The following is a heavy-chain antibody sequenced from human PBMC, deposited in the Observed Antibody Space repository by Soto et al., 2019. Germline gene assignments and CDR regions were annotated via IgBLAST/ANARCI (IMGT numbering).Heavy chain of an antibody. J-gene: IGHJ5*02. CDR1: GYTFTDYY. CDR3: ARNSVQFLFDP. D-gene: IGHD3-3*01. Sequence: ASVKVSCKASGYTFTDYYMHWVRQAPGQGLEWMGWINPKSGGTMYPQKFQGRVTMTWDTSKSQISLKLTSVTAADAAVYYCARNSVQFLFDPWGQGTLVTVSS. CDR2: INPKSGGT. V-gene: IGHV1-2*02.